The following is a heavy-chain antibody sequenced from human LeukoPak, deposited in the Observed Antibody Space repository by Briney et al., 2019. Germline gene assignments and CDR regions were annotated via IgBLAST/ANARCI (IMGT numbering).Heavy chain of an antibody. CDR2: IYTSGST. CDR1: GGSISTYY. CDR3: ARDYSSSSVWFDP. Sequence: SETLSLTCTVSGGSISTYYWDWIRQPAGKGLEWIGRIYTSGSTNYNPSLKSRVTMSVDTSKNQFSLKLSSVTAADTAVYYCARDYSSSSVWFDPWGQGTLVTVSS. V-gene: IGHV4-4*07. D-gene: IGHD6-6*01. J-gene: IGHJ5*02.